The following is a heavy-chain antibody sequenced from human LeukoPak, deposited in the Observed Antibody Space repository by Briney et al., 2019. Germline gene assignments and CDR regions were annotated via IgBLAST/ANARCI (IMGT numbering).Heavy chain of an antibody. CDR2: ISISSGTI. D-gene: IGHD3-16*01. CDR1: GFTFSSYS. V-gene: IGHV3-48*01. CDR3: AKDGGGGTYSFDY. J-gene: IGHJ4*02. Sequence: PGGSLRLSCAPSGFTFSSYSMNWVRQAPGKGLEWLSYISISSGTIYYADSVKGRFTISRDNSKNALYLHINSLRPEDTAVYYCAKDGGGGTYSFDYWGQGSLVTVSS.